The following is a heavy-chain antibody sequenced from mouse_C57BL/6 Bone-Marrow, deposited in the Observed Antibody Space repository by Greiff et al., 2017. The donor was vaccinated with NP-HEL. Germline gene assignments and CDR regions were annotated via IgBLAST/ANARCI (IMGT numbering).Heavy chain of an antibody. CDR2: IWWGDDK. CDR1: GFSLSTSGMG. Sequence: QVTLKECGPGLLQPSQTLSLTCSFSGFSLSTSGMGVGWIRQPPGMGLEWLAHIWWGDDKYYNPVLKSRLTISKDTSKNQVFLKIANVDTADTATYYCARLCDYDWFAYWGQGTLVTVSA. CDR3: ARLCDYDWFAY. D-gene: IGHD2-4*01. J-gene: IGHJ3*01. V-gene: IGHV8-8*01.